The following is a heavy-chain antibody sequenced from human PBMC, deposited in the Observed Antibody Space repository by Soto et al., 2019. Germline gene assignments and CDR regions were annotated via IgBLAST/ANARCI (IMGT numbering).Heavy chain of an antibody. J-gene: IGHJ3*02. V-gene: IGHV3-53*01. CDR1: GFTVSSNY. Sequence: GGSLRLSCAASGFTVSSNYMSWVRQAPGKGLEWVSVIYSGGSTYYADSVKGRFTISRDNSKNTLYLQMNSLRAEDTAVYYCARARECSSGWYDAFDIWGQGTMVTVS. D-gene: IGHD6-19*01. CDR2: IYSGGST. CDR3: ARARECSSGWYDAFDI.